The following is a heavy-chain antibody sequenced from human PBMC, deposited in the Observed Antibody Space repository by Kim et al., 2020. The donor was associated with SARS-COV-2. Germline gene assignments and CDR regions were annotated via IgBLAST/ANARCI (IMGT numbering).Heavy chain of an antibody. CDR2: ISHSGGDI. Sequence: GGSLRLSCAASGFIFSSYEMNWVRQAPGKGLEWISYISHSGGDIFYADSVKGRFTISRDNAESSLSLQMSSLRAEDTAIYYCVRVSTAPDAYFYMDVWGKGTTVTVS. V-gene: IGHV3-48*03. CDR1: GFIFSSYE. D-gene: IGHD3-10*01. J-gene: IGHJ6*03. CDR3: VRVSTAPDAYFYMDV.